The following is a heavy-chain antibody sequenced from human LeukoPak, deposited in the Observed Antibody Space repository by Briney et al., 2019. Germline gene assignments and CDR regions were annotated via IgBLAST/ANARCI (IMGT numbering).Heavy chain of an antibody. CDR2: IIPIFGTA. CDR1: GGTFSSYA. Sequence: ASVKVSCKASGGTFSSYAISWVRQAPGQGLEWMGGIIPIFGTANYAQKFQGRVTITTDESTSTAYMELCSLRSEDTAVYYCARATAMVSGIFDYWGQGTLVTVSS. CDR3: ARATAMVSGIFDY. V-gene: IGHV1-69*05. D-gene: IGHD5-18*01. J-gene: IGHJ4*02.